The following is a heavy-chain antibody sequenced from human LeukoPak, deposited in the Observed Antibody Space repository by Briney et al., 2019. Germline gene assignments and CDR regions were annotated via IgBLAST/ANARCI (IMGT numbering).Heavy chain of an antibody. J-gene: IGHJ3*02. CDR3: TRETEYEILTGYRPGAFDI. D-gene: IGHD3-9*01. Sequence: SETLSLTCAVYGGSFSGYYWSWIRQPPGKGLEWIGEINHSGSTNYNPSLKSRVTISVDTSKNQFSLKLSSVTAADTAVYYCTRETEYEILTGYRPGAFDIWGQGTMVTVSS. CDR2: INHSGST. V-gene: IGHV4-34*01. CDR1: GGSFSGYY.